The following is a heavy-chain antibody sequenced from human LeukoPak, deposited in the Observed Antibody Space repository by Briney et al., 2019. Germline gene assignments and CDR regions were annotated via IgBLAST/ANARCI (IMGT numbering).Heavy chain of an antibody. CDR3: ARDQGPSDYDSTAFDI. Sequence: SETLSLTCTVSGGSISSYYSSWIRQPAGKGLEWIGRIYTSGSTNYNPSLKSRVTMSVDTSKNQFSLKLSSVTAADTAVYYCARDQGPSDYDSTAFDIWGQGTMVTVSS. CDR1: GGSISSYY. J-gene: IGHJ3*02. D-gene: IGHD3-22*01. CDR2: IYTSGST. V-gene: IGHV4-4*07.